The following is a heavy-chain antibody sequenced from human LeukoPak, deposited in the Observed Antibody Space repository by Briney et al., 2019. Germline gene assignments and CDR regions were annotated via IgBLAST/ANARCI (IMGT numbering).Heavy chain of an antibody. D-gene: IGHD3-22*01. CDR3: AREDCSGGSCYPYYDSSGYYSH. J-gene: IGHJ4*02. CDR1: GGTFSSYT. V-gene: IGHV1-69*04. Sequence: ASVKVSCKASGGTFSSYTISWVRQAPGQGLEWMGRIIPILGIANYAQKFQGRVTITADKSTGTAYMELSSLRPEDTAVYYCAREDCSGGSCYPYYDSSGYYSHWGQETLVTV. CDR2: IIPILGIA.